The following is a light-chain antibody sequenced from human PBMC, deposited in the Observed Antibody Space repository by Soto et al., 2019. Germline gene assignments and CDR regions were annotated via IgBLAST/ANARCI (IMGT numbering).Light chain of an antibody. Sequence: EIVMTQSPATLSVSPGERATLSCRASQSVSSNLAWYHQKPGQAPRLLIYGASTRATGISARFSGGGSGTEFTLTISSLQSEDFAVYYCQQYNNWPPLTFGGGTKVEIK. CDR3: QQYNNWPPLT. V-gene: IGKV3-15*01. J-gene: IGKJ4*01. CDR2: GAS. CDR1: QSVSSN.